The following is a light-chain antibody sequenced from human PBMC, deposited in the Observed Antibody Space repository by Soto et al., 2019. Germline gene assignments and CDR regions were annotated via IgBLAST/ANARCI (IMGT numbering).Light chain of an antibody. CDR3: QQYGNSPWS. V-gene: IGKV3-20*01. J-gene: IGKJ1*01. CDR2: GAS. CDR1: QRTIN. Sequence: EIVLTQSPGTLSLSPGERATLSCRASQRTINLAWYQQKPGQAPRLLIYGASSRATGIPDRFSGSGSGTDFTLTISRLEPEDLAVYYCQQYGNSPWSFGQGTKVEI.